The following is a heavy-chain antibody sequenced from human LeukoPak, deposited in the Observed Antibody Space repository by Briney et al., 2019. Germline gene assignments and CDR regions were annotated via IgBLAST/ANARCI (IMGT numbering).Heavy chain of an antibody. D-gene: IGHD3-3*01. CDR2: INHSGST. CDR1: GGSFSGYY. V-gene: IGHV4-34*01. CDR3: ARGVIFGVVN. Sequence: SETLSLTCAVYGGSFSGYYWSWIRQPPGKGLEWIGEINHSGSTNYNPSLKSRVTISVDTSKNQFSLKLSSVTAADTAVYYCARGVIFGVVNWGQGTLVTVSS. J-gene: IGHJ4*02.